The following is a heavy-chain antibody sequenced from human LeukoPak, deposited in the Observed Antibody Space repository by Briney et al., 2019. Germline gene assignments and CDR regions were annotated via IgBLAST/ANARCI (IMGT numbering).Heavy chain of an antibody. CDR3: ARDYDSSSWYVQDNWFDP. CDR1: GGSISSSNW. V-gene: IGHV4-4*02. D-gene: IGHD6-13*01. Sequence: KASETLSLTCAVSGGSISSSNWWSWVRQPPGKGLEWIGEIYHSGSTNYNPSLKSRVTISVDKSKNQFSLKLSSVTAADTAVYYCARDYDSSSWYVQDNWFDPWGQGTLVTVSS. CDR2: IYHSGST. J-gene: IGHJ5*02.